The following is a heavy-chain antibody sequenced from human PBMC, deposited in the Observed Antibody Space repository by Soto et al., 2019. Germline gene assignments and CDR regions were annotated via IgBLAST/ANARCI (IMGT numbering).Heavy chain of an antibody. V-gene: IGHV3-30*18. CDR3: AKGGYCISTSCPHYFDY. CDR1: GFTFSSYG. CDR2: ISYDGSNK. D-gene: IGHD2-2*01. J-gene: IGHJ4*02. Sequence: GGSLILSCAASGFTFSSYGMHWVRQAPGKGLEWVAVISYDGSNKYYADSVKGRFTISRDNSKNTLYLQMNSLRAEDTAVYYCAKGGYCISTSCPHYFDYWGQGTLVTVSS.